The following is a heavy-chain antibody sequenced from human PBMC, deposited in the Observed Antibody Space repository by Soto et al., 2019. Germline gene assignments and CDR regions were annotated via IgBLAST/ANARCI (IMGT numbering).Heavy chain of an antibody. CDR2: ISSSSYI. CDR3: ARERKQDIVVVVAAHPNWFDP. J-gene: IGHJ5*02. Sequence: GGSLRLSCAASGFTFSSYSMNWVRQAPGKGLEWVSSISSSSYIYYADSVKGRFTISRDNAKNSLYLQMNSLRAEDTAVYYCARERKQDIVVVVAAHPNWFDPWGQGTLVTVSS. V-gene: IGHV3-21*01. D-gene: IGHD2-15*01. CDR1: GFTFSSYS.